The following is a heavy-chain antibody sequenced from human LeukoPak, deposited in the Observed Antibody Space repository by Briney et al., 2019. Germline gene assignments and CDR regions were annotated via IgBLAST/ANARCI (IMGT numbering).Heavy chain of an antibody. CDR3: AKDEVLLWFGELFNFDY. D-gene: IGHD3-10*01. CDR1: GFTFSSYG. J-gene: IGHJ4*02. CDR2: ISYDGSNR. Sequence: GGSLRLSCAASGFTFSSYGMHWVRQAPGKGLEWVAVISYDGSNREYVDSVKGRFTISRDNSKNTLYLQMNSLRAEDTAVYYCAKDEVLLWFGELFNFDYWGQGTLVTVSS. V-gene: IGHV3-30*18.